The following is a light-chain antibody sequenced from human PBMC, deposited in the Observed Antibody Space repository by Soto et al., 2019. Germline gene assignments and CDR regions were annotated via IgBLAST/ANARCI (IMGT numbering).Light chain of an antibody. CDR3: QQSYSTPPT. CDR2: AAS. CDR1: QSIRNF. J-gene: IGKJ4*01. Sequence: DIQMTQSPPSLSASVGDRVTITCRASQSIRNFVTWYQQKPGKAPELLIFAASTLQTGVPSRFTGSGSRTDFTLTISRLQPEDSATYYCQQSYSTPPTFGGGTKVEIK. V-gene: IGKV1-39*01.